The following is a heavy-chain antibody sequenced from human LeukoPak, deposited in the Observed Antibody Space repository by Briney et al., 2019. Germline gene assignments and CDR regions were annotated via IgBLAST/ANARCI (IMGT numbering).Heavy chain of an antibody. Sequence: ASVKVSCKASGYTFNRFGISWVRQAPGQGLEWLGWISAYDGNTNYAQNVQGRVTMTTDTSTSTAYMELRSLRYDDTAVYYCARDKVIATAGTPNWFDPWGQGTLVTVSS. CDR1: GYTFNRFG. CDR2: ISAYDGNT. V-gene: IGHV1-18*01. J-gene: IGHJ5*02. D-gene: IGHD6-13*01. CDR3: ARDKVIATAGTPNWFDP.